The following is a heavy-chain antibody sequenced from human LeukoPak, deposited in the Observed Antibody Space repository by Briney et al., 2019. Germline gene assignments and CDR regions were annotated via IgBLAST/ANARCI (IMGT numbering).Heavy chain of an antibody. CDR3: ARARGYSGYDSSYYYYYMDV. CDR2: INPNSGGT. CDR1: GYTFTGYY. V-gene: IGHV1-2*02. J-gene: IGHJ6*03. D-gene: IGHD5-12*01. Sequence: ASVKVSCKASGYTFTGYYMHWVRQAPGQGLEWMGWINPNSGGTNYAQKFQGRVTMTRDTSISTAYMELSRLRSDDTAVYYCARARGYSGYDSSYYYYYMDVWGKGTTVTVSS.